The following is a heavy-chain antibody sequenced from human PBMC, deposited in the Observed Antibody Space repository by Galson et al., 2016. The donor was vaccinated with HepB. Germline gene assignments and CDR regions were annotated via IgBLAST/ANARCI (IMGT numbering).Heavy chain of an antibody. D-gene: IGHD5-12*01. V-gene: IGHV3-23*01. CDR1: GFTFSSQA. Sequence: SLRLSCAASGFTFSSQAMTWVRQAPGKGLEWVSGISGSGGSTDYADSVKGRFTISRDNSKNTLYGQMNNLRAEDTAVYYCAPRNPSYIVASISGDSWGQGTLVTVSS. J-gene: IGHJ4*02. CDR2: ISGSGGST. CDR3: APRNPSYIVASISGDS.